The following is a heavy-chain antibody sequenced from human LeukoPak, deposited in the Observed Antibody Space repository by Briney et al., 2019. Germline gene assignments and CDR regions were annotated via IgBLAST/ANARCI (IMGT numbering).Heavy chain of an antibody. Sequence: SQTLSLTCAISGDSVSSNSAAWNWIRQSPSRGLEWLGRTYYRSKWYNDYAVSVKSRITINPDTSKNQFSLQLNSVTPEDTAVYYCARVELSSYYYYYGMDVWGQGTTVTVSS. CDR1: GDSVSSNSAA. CDR3: ARVELSSYYYYYGMDV. CDR2: TYYRSKWYN. J-gene: IGHJ6*02. D-gene: IGHD3-16*02. V-gene: IGHV6-1*01.